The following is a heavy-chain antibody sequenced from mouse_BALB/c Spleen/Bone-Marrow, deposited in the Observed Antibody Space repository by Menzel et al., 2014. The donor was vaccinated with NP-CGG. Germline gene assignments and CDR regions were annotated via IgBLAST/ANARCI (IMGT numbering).Heavy chain of an antibody. CDR1: GFNIKDYY. J-gene: IGHJ3*01. CDR3: ARGSSGTFVY. Sequence: EVKLVESGAELVRPGASVKLSCKASGFNIKDYYIHWVNQRPEQGLEWIGWITPENGNTIYDPKFQGKARITADTSSNTAYFQLSSLTSEDTAVYYCARGSSGTFVYWGQGTLVTVSA. V-gene: IGHV14-1*02. CDR2: ITPENGNT. D-gene: IGHD3-1*01.